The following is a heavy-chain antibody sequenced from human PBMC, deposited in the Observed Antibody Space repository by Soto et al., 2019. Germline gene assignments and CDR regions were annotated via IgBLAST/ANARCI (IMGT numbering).Heavy chain of an antibody. D-gene: IGHD5-18*01. J-gene: IGHJ4*02. Sequence: EVQLLESGGGLVQPGGSLRLSCAASGFTFSSYAMSWVRQAPGKGLEWVSAISGSGGSTDYADSVKGRFTIPRDNSKNTLYLQMNSLRAEDTAVYYCAKYIYSYGPPRGPIDYWGQGTLVTVST. V-gene: IGHV3-23*01. CDR1: GFTFSSYA. CDR3: AKYIYSYGPPRGPIDY. CDR2: ISGSGGST.